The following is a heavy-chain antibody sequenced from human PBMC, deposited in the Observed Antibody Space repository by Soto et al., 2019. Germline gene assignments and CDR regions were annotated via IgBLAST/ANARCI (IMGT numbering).Heavy chain of an antibody. J-gene: IGHJ4*02. CDR1: GDSVFSYTAA. CDR2: TYYRSNWRH. Sequence: PSQTLSLTCAISGDSVFSYTAAWNWIRHSPSRGLEWLGRTYYRSNWRHDYAVSVKSRITVNPDTSKNHFSLQLNSVTPDDTAVYYCARGVAGSGFDLWGQGTLVTVSS. V-gene: IGHV6-1*01. CDR3: ARGVAGSGFDL. D-gene: IGHD2-15*01.